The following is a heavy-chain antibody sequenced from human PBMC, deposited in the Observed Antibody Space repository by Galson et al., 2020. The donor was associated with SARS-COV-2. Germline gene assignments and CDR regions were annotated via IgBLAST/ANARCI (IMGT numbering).Heavy chain of an antibody. CDR3: VRLGSGSYGGRLWGY. CDR2: MYYTGIT. V-gene: IGHV4-39*01. D-gene: IGHD6-19*01. CDR1: GDSITSRSSY. Sequence: SQTLSLTCTVSGDSITSRSSYWGWIRQPPGAGLEWIVSMYYTGITYYNPSLKSRVTISGDTSRNQFSLKMRSVTAADTAVYYCVRLGSGSYGGRLWGYWGRGALVIGSS. J-gene: IGHJ4*02.